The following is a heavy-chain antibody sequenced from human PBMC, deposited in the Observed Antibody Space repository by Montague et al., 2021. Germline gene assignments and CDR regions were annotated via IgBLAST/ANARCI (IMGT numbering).Heavy chain of an antibody. D-gene: IGHD2-21*02. J-gene: IGHJ5*02. V-gene: IGHV4-39*01. CDR1: GASINSSPYD. CDR3: ARVDCDGDCYTFDP. Sequence: SETLSLSCTVSGASINSSPYDWGWIRRPPGKGLEWIGSIYYSANTYYNPSLKSRLSISVDTTKNQFSLRLKSVTAADTAVYHCARVDCDGDCYTFDPWGQGTLVTVSS. CDR2: IYYSANT.